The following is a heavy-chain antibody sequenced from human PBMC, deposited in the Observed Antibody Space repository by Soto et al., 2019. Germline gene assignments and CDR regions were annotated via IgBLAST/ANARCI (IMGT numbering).Heavy chain of an antibody. CDR3: ARDGCTSASCDVYGMDV. CDR2: IKGDGSER. D-gene: IGHD2-2*01. CDR1: GFTFSSYW. J-gene: IGHJ6*02. V-gene: IGHV3-7*03. Sequence: EVQLVESGGGLVQPGGSLRLSCAASGFTFSSYWMSWVRQAPGKGLVWVANIKGDGSERHYVNSVKGRFIISRDNAKTSLFLQMNSLRVEDTAVYYCARDGCTSASCDVYGMDVWGQGTTVTVSS.